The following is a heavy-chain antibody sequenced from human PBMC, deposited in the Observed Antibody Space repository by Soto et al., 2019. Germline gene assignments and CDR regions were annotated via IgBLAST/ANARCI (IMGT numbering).Heavy chain of an antibody. Sequence: QVQLVHSGAEVQKPGASVKVSCKTSGYIFNNYGISWVRQAPGQGLEWMGWIYSKEGKINFAQKFQGRVTMTTDTSTSTAYMELRSLRFDDSAVYFCARDIDFDIDFWGQGTLVTVSS. CDR3: ARDIDFDIDF. V-gene: IGHV1-18*01. D-gene: IGHD3-9*01. CDR1: GYIFNNYG. J-gene: IGHJ4*02. CDR2: IYSKEGKI.